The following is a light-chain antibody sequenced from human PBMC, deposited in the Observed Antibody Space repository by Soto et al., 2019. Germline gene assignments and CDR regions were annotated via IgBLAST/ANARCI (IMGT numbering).Light chain of an antibody. CDR3: NSYTSSSTWV. CDR1: SSDVGGYNH. J-gene: IGLJ3*02. CDR2: EVS. V-gene: IGLV2-14*01. Sequence: QSALTQPASVSGSPGQSITISCTGTSSDVGGYNHVSWYQQHPDKAPKLMIYEVSNRPSGVSNRFSGSKSGNTASLTISGLQAEDEADYYCNSYTSSSTWVFGGGTQLTVL.